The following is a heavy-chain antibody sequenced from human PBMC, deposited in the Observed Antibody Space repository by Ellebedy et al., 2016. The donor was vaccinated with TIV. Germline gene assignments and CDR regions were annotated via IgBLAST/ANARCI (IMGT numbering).Heavy chain of an antibody. J-gene: IGHJ4*02. CDR1: GFTFISYG. Sequence: PSETLSLTCAASGFTFISYGMHWVRQAPGKGPELVAVISFDGSTPYSADFVQGRFNISRDNPKSTLYLEMNNLRIEDTAMYYCAKAKGYSGSYPHDLWGRGTLVTVSS. CDR2: ISFDGSTP. D-gene: IGHD1-26*01. V-gene: IGHV3-30*18. CDR3: AKAKGYSGSYPHDL.